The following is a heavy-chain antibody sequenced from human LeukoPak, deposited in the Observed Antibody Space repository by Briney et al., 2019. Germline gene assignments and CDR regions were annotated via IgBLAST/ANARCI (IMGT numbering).Heavy chain of an antibody. V-gene: IGHV3-23*01. CDR1: GFTFSSSA. CDR3: VKDRGNIYGHLN. J-gene: IGHJ4*01. CDR2: ISSGTGGST. D-gene: IGHD5-18*01. Sequence: GGSLRLSCAASGFTFSSSAMTWVRQAPGKGLEWVSAISSGTGGSTYYADSVRGRFTISRDNSKNTLYLQMNSLRAEDTALYYCVKDRGNIYGHLNWGHGTLVTVSS.